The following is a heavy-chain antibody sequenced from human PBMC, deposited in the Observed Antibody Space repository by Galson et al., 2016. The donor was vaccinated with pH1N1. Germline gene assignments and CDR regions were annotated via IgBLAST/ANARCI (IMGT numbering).Heavy chain of an antibody. J-gene: IGHJ3*02. CDR2: ISAYNGNA. CDR3: AREGNYYNSSYLGDGLDI. V-gene: IGHV1-18*01. Sequence: SVKVSCKASGYTVTTYGVSWVRQAPGQGLEWMGGISAYNGNAYYAQKFQSRFRMTRDTSTGTAYMELTSLRADDTALYYCAREGNYYNSSYLGDGLDIWGQGTMVVVSS. D-gene: IGHD3-22*01. CDR1: GYTVTTYG.